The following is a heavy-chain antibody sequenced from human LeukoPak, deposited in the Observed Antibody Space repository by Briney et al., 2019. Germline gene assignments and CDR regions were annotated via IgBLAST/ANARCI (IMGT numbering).Heavy chain of an antibody. J-gene: IGHJ6*03. V-gene: IGHV4-61*02. CDR1: GGYISSISYY. CDR3: ARTGLQVVPYYFYYMDV. CDR2: IYTDGSA. Sequence: SHTLSLTGTVTGGYISSISYYWIWIRQPPAKGLEWLARIYTDGSANYNPSLKSRVTISVDTSKNQFSLNLSSVTAADTAVYCARTGLQVVPYYFYYMDVWGKGTTVTVSS. D-gene: IGHD6-6*01.